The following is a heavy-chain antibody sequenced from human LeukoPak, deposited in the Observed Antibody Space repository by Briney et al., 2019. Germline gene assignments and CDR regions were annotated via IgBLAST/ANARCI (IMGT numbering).Heavy chain of an antibody. CDR2: ISYDGSNK. CDR3: ARERYSSSWILDY. V-gene: IGHV3-30-3*01. CDR1: GFTFSSYA. Sequence: GGSPRLSCAASGFTFSSYAMHWVRQAPGKGLEWVAVISYDGSNKYHADSVKGRFTISRDNSKNTLYLQMNSLRAEDTAVYYCARERYSSSWILDYWGQGTLVTVSS. J-gene: IGHJ4*02. D-gene: IGHD6-13*01.